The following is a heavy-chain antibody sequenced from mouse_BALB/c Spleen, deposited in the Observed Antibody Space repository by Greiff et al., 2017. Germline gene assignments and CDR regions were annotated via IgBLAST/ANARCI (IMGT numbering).Heavy chain of an antibody. CDR3: ARGLRRMYFDV. V-gene: IGHV1-9*01. J-gene: IGHJ1*01. CDR2: ILPGSGST. D-gene: IGHD2-2*01. CDR1: GYTFSSYW. Sequence: QVQLQQSGAELMKPGASVKISCKATGYTFSSYWIEWVKQRPGHGLEWIGKILPGSGSTNYNEKFKGKATFTADTSSNTAYMQLSSLTSEDSAVYYCARGLRRMYFDVWGAGTTVTVSS.